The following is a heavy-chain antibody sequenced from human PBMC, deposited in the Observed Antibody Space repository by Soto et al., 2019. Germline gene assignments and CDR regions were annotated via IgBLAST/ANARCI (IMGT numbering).Heavy chain of an antibody. V-gene: IGHV2-5*02. CDR2: IYWDDDK. CDR1: GFSLSTSGVG. J-gene: IGHJ4*02. Sequence: QITLKESGPTLVKPTQTLTLTCTFSGFSLSTSGVGVGWIRQPPGKALEWLALIYWDDDKRYSPSLKSRLTIPKDTSKNQVVLTMTTMDPVDTATYYCAHSRFDWLLGSYGNFDYWGQGTLVTVSS. D-gene: IGHD3-9*01. CDR3: AHSRFDWLLGSYGNFDY.